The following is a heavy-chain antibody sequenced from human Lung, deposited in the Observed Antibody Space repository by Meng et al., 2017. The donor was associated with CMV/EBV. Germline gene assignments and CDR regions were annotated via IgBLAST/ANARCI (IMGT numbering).Heavy chain of an antibody. CDR1: GFIFSNYG. J-gene: IGHJ5*02. V-gene: IGHV3-23*01. CDR3: AKDRGDYSNFRFDP. Sequence: GESXKISXAASGFIFSNYGMSWVRQAPGKRPEWLSGISGSGGRTYYAEYIKGRFTISRDNSKNTIYLQMDNLRAEDTAVYYCAKDRGDYSNFRFDPWGQGXLVTVSS. CDR2: ISGSGGRT. D-gene: IGHD4-11*01.